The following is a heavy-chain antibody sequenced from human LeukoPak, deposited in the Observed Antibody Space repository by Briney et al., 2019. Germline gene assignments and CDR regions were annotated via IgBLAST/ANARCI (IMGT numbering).Heavy chain of an antibody. CDR2: IYYSGSS. CDR1: GGSINNGGYY. Sequence: PSQTLSLTCTVSGGSINNGGYYWSWIRQHPGKGLEWIGYIYYSGSSYYNPSLRSRVTISVDTSKNHFSLKLSSVTAADTAVYYCAETAAVGPVANAFDIWGQGTMVTVSS. D-gene: IGHD6-13*01. V-gene: IGHV4-31*03. J-gene: IGHJ3*02. CDR3: AETAAVGPVANAFDI.